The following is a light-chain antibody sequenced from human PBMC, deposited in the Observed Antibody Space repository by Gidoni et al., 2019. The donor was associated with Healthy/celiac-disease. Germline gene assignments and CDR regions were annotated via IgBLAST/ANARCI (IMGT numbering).Light chain of an antibody. CDR2: DAS. CDR1: QRVSSY. CDR3: QQRSNWPL. Sequence: EIVLTQSPATLSLSPGERATLSCRASQRVSSYLAWYQQKPGQAPRLLIYDASNRATGIPARFSGRGSGTDFTLTISSLEPEDFAVYYCQQRSNWPLFXXXTKVEIK. V-gene: IGKV3-11*01. J-gene: IGKJ1*01.